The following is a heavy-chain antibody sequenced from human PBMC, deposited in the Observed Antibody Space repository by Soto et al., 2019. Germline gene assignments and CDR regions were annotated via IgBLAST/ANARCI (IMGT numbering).Heavy chain of an antibody. CDR3: AREGSSSGPDYEY. Sequence: EVQLVESGGGLVQPGGSLRLSCAASGFSFSDYYINWVRQAPGKGLEWVGRTRNKASSYTTDYAAFVKGRFTISRDDSKNLLYLQMNSLKTEDTAVYYCAREGSSSGPDYEYWGQGTLFTVSS. V-gene: IGHV3-72*01. CDR1: GFSFSDYY. CDR2: TRNKASSYTT. D-gene: IGHD3-22*01. J-gene: IGHJ4*02.